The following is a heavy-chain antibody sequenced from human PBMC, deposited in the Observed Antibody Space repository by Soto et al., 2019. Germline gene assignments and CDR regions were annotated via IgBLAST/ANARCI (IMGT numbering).Heavy chain of an antibody. Sequence: QVQLVQSGAEVKKPGASVKVACKASGITYTTYAIHWVRQAPGQGLEWMGWINTGNGNTRYSQRFQGRVTLTTATSASTAYMDVSSLTSEDTAVYYCARAISGYVSWGQGTLITVSS. V-gene: IGHV1-3*04. CDR3: ARAISGYVS. CDR2: INTGNGNT. CDR1: GITYTTYA. D-gene: IGHD5-12*01. J-gene: IGHJ5*02.